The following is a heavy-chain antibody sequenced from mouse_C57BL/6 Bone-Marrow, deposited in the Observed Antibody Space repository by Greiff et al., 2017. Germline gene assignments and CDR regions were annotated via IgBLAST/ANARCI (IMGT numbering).Heavy chain of an antibody. J-gene: IGHJ2*01. V-gene: IGHV1-59*01. D-gene: IGHD1-1*01. CDR1: GYTFTSYW. Sequence: VQLKQPGAELVRPGTSVKLSCKASGYTFTSYWMHWVKQRPGQGLEWIGVIDPSDSYTNYNQKFKGKATLTVDTSSSTAYMQLSSLTSEDSAVYYCANEYGIDYWGQGTTLTVSS. CDR3: ANEYGIDY. CDR2: IDPSDSYT.